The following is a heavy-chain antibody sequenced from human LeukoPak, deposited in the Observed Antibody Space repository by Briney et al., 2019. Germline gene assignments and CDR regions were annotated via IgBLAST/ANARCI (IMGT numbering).Heavy chain of an antibody. CDR1: GGSFSSSNYF. CDR2: IYYSGNS. D-gene: IGHD2-2*01. Sequence: SETLSLTCTVSGGSFSSSNYFWVWIRQPPGRGLEWIGSIYYSGNSYYNPSLKSRVTISVDTSKNHFSLKLRSVMAADTAVYYCARHGNVVVVPAAKGFDYWGQGTQATVSS. CDR3: ARHGNVVVVPAAKGFDY. J-gene: IGHJ4*02. V-gene: IGHV4-39*01.